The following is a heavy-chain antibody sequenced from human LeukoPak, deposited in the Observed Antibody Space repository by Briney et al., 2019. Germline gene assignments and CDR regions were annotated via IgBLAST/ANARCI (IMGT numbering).Heavy chain of an antibody. Sequence: SQTLSPTCTVSGGSISSGSYYWSWIRQPAGKGLEWIGRIYTSGSTNYNPSLKSRVTISVDTSKNQFSLKLSSVTAADTAVYYCARSNWGSGPPFDYWGQGTLVTVSS. D-gene: IGHD7-27*01. CDR2: IYTSGST. V-gene: IGHV4-61*02. J-gene: IGHJ4*02. CDR3: ARSNWGSGPPFDY. CDR1: GGSISSGSYY.